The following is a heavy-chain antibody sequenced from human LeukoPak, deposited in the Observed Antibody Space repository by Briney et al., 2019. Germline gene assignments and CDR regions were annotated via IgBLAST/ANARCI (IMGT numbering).Heavy chain of an antibody. CDR1: GGSISSSSYY. Sequence: PSETLSLTCTVSGGSISSSSYYWGWIRQPPGKGLEWIGSIYYSGSTYYNPSLKSRVTISVDTSKNQFSLKLSSVTAADTAVYYCARDYYDSSGYNYWYFDLWGRGTLVTVSS. D-gene: IGHD3-22*01. V-gene: IGHV4-39*07. CDR2: IYYSGST. CDR3: ARDYYDSSGYNYWYFDL. J-gene: IGHJ2*01.